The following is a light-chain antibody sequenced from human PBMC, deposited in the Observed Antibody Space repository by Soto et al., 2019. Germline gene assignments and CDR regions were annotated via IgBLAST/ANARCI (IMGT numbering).Light chain of an antibody. Sequence: AIQMTQSPSSLSASVGDTITITCRASQGVGNDLGWYQQKPGKAPKLLIYHVSTLHSGVSSRFSGSGSGTYFTLTISSLQPEDFATYYCLQDNSNPLTFGGGTKVASK. J-gene: IGKJ4*01. V-gene: IGKV1-6*01. CDR3: LQDNSNPLT. CDR2: HVS. CDR1: QGVGND.